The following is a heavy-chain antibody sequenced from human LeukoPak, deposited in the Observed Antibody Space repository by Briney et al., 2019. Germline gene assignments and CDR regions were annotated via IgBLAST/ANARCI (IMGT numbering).Heavy chain of an antibody. D-gene: IGHD3-10*01. J-gene: IGHJ6*02. Sequence: GGSLRLSCAASGFTFSSYSMYWVRQAPGKGLEWVSYISSSSSTIYYADSVKGRFTISRDNAKNSLYLQMNSLRAEDTAVYYCARDMVRGVISPYGMDVWGQGTTVTVSS. V-gene: IGHV3-48*04. CDR3: ARDMVRGVISPYGMDV. CDR2: ISSSSSTI. CDR1: GFTFSSYS.